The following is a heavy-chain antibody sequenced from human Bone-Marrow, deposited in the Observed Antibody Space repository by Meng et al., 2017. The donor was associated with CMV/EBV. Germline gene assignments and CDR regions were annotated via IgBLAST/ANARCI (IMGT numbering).Heavy chain of an antibody. CDR1: GFIDNNYY. D-gene: IGHD1-26*01. Sequence: GESLKISCVVSGFIDNNYYMTWVRQAPGKGLEWVSIIYAGGTTYYADSVKGRFPISRDNSKNTLYLQMNSLRDEDTTVYYCAMEVELTESRDYWGQGTLVTVSS. CDR3: AMEVELTESRDY. CDR2: IYAGGTT. J-gene: IGHJ4*02. V-gene: IGHV3-66*02.